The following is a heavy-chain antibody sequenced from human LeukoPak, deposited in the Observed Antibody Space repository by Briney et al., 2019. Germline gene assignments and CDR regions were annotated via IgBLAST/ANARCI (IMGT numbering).Heavy chain of an antibody. D-gene: IGHD3-10*01. CDR3: AREGRGDYYGSGSYFDY. J-gene: IGHJ4*02. Sequence: GGSLRLSCAASGFTFSSYGMHWVRQAPGKGLEWVAVIWYDGSNKYYADSVKGRITISRDNSKNTLYLQMNSLRAEDTAVYYCAREGRGDYYGSGSYFDYWGQGTLVTVSS. CDR1: GFTFSSYG. CDR2: IWYDGSNK. V-gene: IGHV3-33*01.